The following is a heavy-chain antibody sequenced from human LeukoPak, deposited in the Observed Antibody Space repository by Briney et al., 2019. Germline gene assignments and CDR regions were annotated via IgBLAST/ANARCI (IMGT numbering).Heavy chain of an antibody. V-gene: IGHV3-21*01. J-gene: IGHJ6*03. CDR2: ITSSSTYT. CDR1: GFTFSSYA. Sequence: GGSLRLSCAASGFTFSSYAMHWVRQAPGKGLEWVSSITSSSTYTFYADSVKGRFTISRDNARNSLYLQMNSLRAEDTAVYYCARDPYSGTYGDTYYYYMDVWGKGTTVTISS. D-gene: IGHD1-26*01. CDR3: ARDPYSGTYGDTYYYYMDV.